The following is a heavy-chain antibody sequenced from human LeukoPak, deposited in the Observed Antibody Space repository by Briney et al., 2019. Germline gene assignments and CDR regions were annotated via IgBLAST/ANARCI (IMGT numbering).Heavy chain of an antibody. CDR3: ASRNMTTVSP. CDR2: ISSSGSTI. V-gene: IGHV3-11*01. CDR1: GFTFSDYY. J-gene: IGHJ5*02. D-gene: IGHD4-17*01. Sequence: GGSLRLSCAASGFTFSDYYMSWIRQAPGKGLEWVSYISSSGSTIYYAGSVKGRFTISRDNAKNSLYLRMNTLRAEDTAVYYCASRNMTTVSPWGQGTLVTVSS.